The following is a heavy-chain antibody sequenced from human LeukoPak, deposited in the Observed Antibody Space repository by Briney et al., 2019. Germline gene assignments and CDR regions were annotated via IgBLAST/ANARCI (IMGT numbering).Heavy chain of an antibody. CDR3: AKDGGGY. CDR1: GFTFDDYA. D-gene: IGHD3-16*01. CDR2: ISWNSGSI. V-gene: IGHV3-9*01. Sequence: GGSLRLSCTASGFTFDDYAMHWVRHAPGKGLEWVSGISWNSGSIGYADSVKGRFTISRDNAKNSLYLQMNSLRAEDTALYYCAKDGGGYWGQGTLVTVSS. J-gene: IGHJ4*02.